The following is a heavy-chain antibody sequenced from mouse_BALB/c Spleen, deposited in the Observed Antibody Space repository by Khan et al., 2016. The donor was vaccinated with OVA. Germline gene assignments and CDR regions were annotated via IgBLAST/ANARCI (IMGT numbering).Heavy chain of an antibody. D-gene: IGHD2-4*01. J-gene: IGHJ3*01. CDR1: GYSITSEYA. CDR2: INYSGNT. Sequence: QLEESGPGLVKPSQSLSLTCTVTGYSITSEYAWNWIRQFPGNKLEWMGYINYSGNTRYNPSLKSRISITRDTSKNQFFLQLNSVTTEDTATYYCTRKYYYDYDPFPYWGQGTLVTVSA. CDR3: TRKYYYDYDPFPY. V-gene: IGHV3-2*02.